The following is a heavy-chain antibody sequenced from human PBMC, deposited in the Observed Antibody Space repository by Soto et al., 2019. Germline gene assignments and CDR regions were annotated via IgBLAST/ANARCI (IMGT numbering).Heavy chain of an antibody. D-gene: IGHD6-19*01. Sequence: GSLSLSCAASGLNVSSNYISWVRQAPGKGLEWVSVIYSGGSTYYADSVKGRFTISRDNSKNTLYLQMNSLRAEDTAVYYCARSVAVPGAHIDYWGQGTQVTV. CDR1: GLNVSSNY. V-gene: IGHV3-53*01. CDR2: IYSGGST. CDR3: ARSVAVPGAHIDY. J-gene: IGHJ4*02.